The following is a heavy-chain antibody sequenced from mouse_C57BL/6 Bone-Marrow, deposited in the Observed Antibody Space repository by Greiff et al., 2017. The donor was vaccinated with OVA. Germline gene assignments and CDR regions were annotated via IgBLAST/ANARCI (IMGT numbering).Heavy chain of an antibody. CDR3: AKSLGSNYPYYFDY. D-gene: IGHD1-1*01. Sequence: VQLQQSGAELARPGASVKLSCKASGYTFTSYGIRWVKQRTGQGLEWIGEIYPSSGNTYYNEKFKGKATLTADKSSSTAYMELRSLTSEDSAVYFCAKSLGSNYPYYFDYWGQGTTLTVSS. J-gene: IGHJ2*01. V-gene: IGHV1-81*01. CDR2: IYPSSGNT. CDR1: GYTFTSYG.